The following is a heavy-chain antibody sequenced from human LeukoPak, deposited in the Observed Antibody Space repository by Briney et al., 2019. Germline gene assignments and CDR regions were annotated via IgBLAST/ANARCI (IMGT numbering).Heavy chain of an antibody. D-gene: IGHD3-3*01. CDR1: GYTFTGYY. Sequence: ASVKVSCEASGYTFTGYYMHWVRQAPGQGLEWMGWINPNSGGTNYAQKFQGRVTMTRDTSISTAYMELSRLRSDDTAVYYCARDTDYDFWSGYYSENAFDIWGQGTMVTVSS. J-gene: IGHJ3*02. CDR3: ARDTDYDFWSGYYSENAFDI. V-gene: IGHV1-2*02. CDR2: INPNSGGT.